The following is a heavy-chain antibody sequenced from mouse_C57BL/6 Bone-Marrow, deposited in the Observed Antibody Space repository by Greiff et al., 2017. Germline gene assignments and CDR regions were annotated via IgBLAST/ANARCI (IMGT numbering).Heavy chain of an antibody. Sequence: EVQLQQSGPVLVKPGASVKMSCKASGYTFTDYYMNWVKQSHGKSLEWIGVINPYNGGTSYNQTFKGKATLTVDNSSSTAYMELNSLTSEDSAVYYCARDRWLLPVWGQGTTLTVSS. J-gene: IGHJ2*01. V-gene: IGHV1-19*01. D-gene: IGHD2-3*01. CDR2: INPYNGGT. CDR3: ARDRWLLPV. CDR1: GYTFTDYY.